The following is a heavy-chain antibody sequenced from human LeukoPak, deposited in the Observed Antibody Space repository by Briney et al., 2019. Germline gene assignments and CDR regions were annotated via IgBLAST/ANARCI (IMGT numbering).Heavy chain of an antibody. Sequence: GGSLRLSCAASGFTVSSNYMSWVRQAPGKGLEWVSVIYSGGSTYYADSVKGRFTISRDNSKNTLYLQMNSLRAEDTAVYYCARGPYSSGWYGLDHWGQGTLVTVSS. J-gene: IGHJ5*02. CDR3: ARGPYSSGWYGLDH. D-gene: IGHD6-19*01. V-gene: IGHV3-53*01. CDR1: GFTVSSNY. CDR2: IYSGGST.